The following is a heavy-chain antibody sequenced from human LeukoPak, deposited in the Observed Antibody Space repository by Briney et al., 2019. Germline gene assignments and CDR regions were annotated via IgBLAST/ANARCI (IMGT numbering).Heavy chain of an antibody. Sequence: GGSLRLSCAASGFTFSNYAMSWVRQAPGKGLEWVSGISGSGGSTFYADSVKGRFTISRENSKKTLYLQMNSLRAEDTAIYYCANEDGNSGDAFDILGQGTMVTVSS. CDR1: GFTFSNYA. J-gene: IGHJ3*02. D-gene: IGHD4-23*01. V-gene: IGHV3-23*01. CDR3: ANEDGNSGDAFDI. CDR2: ISGSGGST.